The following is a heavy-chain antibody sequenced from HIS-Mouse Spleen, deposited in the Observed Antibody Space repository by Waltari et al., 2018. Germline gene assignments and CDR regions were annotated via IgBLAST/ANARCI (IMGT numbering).Heavy chain of an antibody. Sequence: QLQLPESGPGLVKPSETLSLTCTVSGGSISSSSYYWGGIRQPPGKGLEWIGSIYYSGSTYYNPSLKSRVTISVDTSKNQFSLKLSSVTAADTAVYYCAREIPYSSSWYDWYFDLWGRGTLVTVSS. J-gene: IGHJ2*01. CDR3: AREIPYSSSWYDWYFDL. CDR2: IYYSGST. D-gene: IGHD6-13*01. V-gene: IGHV4-39*07. CDR1: GGSISSSSYY.